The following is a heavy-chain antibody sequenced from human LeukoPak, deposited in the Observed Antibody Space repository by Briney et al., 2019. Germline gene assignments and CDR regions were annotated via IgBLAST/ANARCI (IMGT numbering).Heavy chain of an antibody. CDR2: INHSGST. Sequence: SETLSLTCAVYGGSFSGYYWSWIRQPPGKGLEWIGEINHSGSTNYNPSLKSRVTISVDTSRNQFSLNLQSVTAADTAVYYCAITYYDTKQPWDWGQGTLVTVSS. J-gene: IGHJ4*02. V-gene: IGHV4-34*01. CDR3: AITYYDTKQPWD. D-gene: IGHD3-22*01. CDR1: GGSFSGYY.